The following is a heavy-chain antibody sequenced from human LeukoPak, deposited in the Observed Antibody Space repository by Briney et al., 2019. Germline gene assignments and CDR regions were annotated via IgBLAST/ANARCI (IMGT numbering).Heavy chain of an antibody. CDR2: IYYSGST. CDR1: GGSVSSGSYY. J-gene: IGHJ4*02. Sequence: SETLSLTCTVSGGSVSSGSYYWSWIRQPPGKGLDWIGYIYYSGSTNYNPSLKSRVTTSVDTSKNQFSLKLSSVTAADTAVYYCARDFSTEDDYWGQGTLVTVSS. CDR3: ARDFSTEDDY. V-gene: IGHV4-61*01. D-gene: IGHD1-14*01.